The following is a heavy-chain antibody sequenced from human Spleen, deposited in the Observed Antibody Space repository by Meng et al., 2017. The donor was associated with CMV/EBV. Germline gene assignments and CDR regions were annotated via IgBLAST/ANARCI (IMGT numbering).Heavy chain of an antibody. D-gene: IGHD1-26*01. CDR2: TRYDGSNT. CDR1: GFIFSSHG. CDR3: AKDRSGRGRGLDY. V-gene: IGHV3-30*02. J-gene: IGHJ4*02. Sequence: GGSLRLSCAASGFIFSSHGMHWVRQAPGKGLEWVAFTRYDGSNTRYGDSVKGRFTISRDNSKNRVFLQMNSLRPEDTAVYYCAKDRSGRGRGLDYLGQGTLVTVSS.